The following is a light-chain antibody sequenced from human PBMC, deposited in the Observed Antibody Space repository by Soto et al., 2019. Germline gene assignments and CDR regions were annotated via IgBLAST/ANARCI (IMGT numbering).Light chain of an antibody. Sequence: QSVLTQPASVSGSPGQSITISCTGTSSDVGSYNLVSWYRQHPGKAPKLMIYEGSKRPSGVSYRFSGSKSGNTASLTISGLQAEDEADYYCCSYAGSSTFLVFGTGTKVTVL. CDR3: CSYAGSSTFLV. CDR2: EGS. V-gene: IGLV2-23*03. J-gene: IGLJ1*01. CDR1: SSDVGSYNL.